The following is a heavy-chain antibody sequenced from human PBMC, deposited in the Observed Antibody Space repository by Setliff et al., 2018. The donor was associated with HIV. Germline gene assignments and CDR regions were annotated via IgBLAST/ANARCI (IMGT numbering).Heavy chain of an antibody. CDR3: ARHGYGDYAYLAL. CDR2: INHSGST. Sequence: SETLSLTCAVYGGSFSGYYWSWIRQPPGKGLEWIGEINHSGSTNYNPSLKSRVTISVDTSKNQFSLKLNSVTAADTAVYYCARHGYGDYAYLALWGQGTLVTVSS. D-gene: IGHD4-17*01. J-gene: IGHJ4*02. CDR1: GGSFSGYY. V-gene: IGHV4-34*01.